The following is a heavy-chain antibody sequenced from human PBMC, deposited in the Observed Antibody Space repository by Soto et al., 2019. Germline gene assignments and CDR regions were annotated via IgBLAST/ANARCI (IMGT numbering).Heavy chain of an antibody. V-gene: IGHV1-69*13. J-gene: IGHJ4*02. CDR3: ARDPRGPYCSGGSCYDY. D-gene: IGHD2-15*01. CDR1: GGTFSSYA. CDR2: IIPIFGTA. Sequence: GASVKVSCKASGGTFSSYAISWVRQAPGQGLEWMGGIIPIFGTANYAQKFQGRVTITADESTSTAYMELSSLRSEDTAVYYCARDPRGPYCSGGSCYDYWGQGTLVTVSS.